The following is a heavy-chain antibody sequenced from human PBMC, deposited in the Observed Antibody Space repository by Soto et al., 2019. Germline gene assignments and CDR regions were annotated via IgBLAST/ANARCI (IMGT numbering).Heavy chain of an antibody. J-gene: IGHJ6*03. CDR1: GFTFSSYS. CDR2: ISSSSSYI. V-gene: IGHV3-21*01. D-gene: IGHD3-3*01. CDR3: ARDLDYDFWSGYYPLYYYYYMDV. Sequence: EVQLVESGGGLVKPGGSLRLSCAASGFTFSSYSMNWVRQAPGKGLEWVSSISSSSSYIYYADSVKGRFTISRDNAKNSLYLQMNSLRDDDTAVYYCARDLDYDFWSGYYPLYYYYYMDVWGKGTTVTVSS.